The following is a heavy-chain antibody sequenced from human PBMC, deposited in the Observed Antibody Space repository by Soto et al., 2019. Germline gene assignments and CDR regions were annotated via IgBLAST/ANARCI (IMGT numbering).Heavy chain of an antibody. D-gene: IGHD5-12*01. CDR3: TTAHPRGPDY. J-gene: IGHJ4*02. Sequence: GGSLRLSCAASGFTFSNAWMNWVRQAPGKGLEWVGQIRSKTDGGTIFYPAPVKGRFIISRDDSTNTLYLQMNSLNTDDTAVYYCTTAHPRGPDYWGQGTLVTVSS. V-gene: IGHV3-15*01. CDR1: GFTFSNAW. CDR2: IRSKTDGGTI.